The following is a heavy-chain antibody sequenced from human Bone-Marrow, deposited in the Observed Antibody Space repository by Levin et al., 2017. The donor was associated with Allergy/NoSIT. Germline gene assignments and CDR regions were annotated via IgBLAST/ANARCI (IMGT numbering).Heavy chain of an antibody. Sequence: GGSLRLSCAASGFTFSSYGMHWVRQAPGKGLEWVAVISYDGSNKYYADSVKGRFTISRDNSKNTLYLQMNSLRAEDTAVYYCAKDLYSSSWYYWFDPWGQGTLVTVSS. V-gene: IGHV3-30*18. CDR3: AKDLYSSSWYYWFDP. D-gene: IGHD6-13*01. CDR1: GFTFSSYG. J-gene: IGHJ5*02. CDR2: ISYDGSNK.